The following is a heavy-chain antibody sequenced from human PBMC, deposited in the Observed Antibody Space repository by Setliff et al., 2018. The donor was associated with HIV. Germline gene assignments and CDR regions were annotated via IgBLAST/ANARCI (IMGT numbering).Heavy chain of an antibody. Sequence: ASVKVSCKASGGTFSSYAISWVRQAPGQGLEWMGGITSYNGNTNYAKKFKGRVTMATDTSTSIAYMELKSLRSEDTAVYYCARDHHSGRGSNFPWYSDLWGRGTLVTVSS. D-gene: IGHD1-26*01. CDR1: GGTFSSYA. CDR2: ITSYNGNT. V-gene: IGHV1-18*01. CDR3: ARDHHSGRGSNFPWYSDL. J-gene: IGHJ2*01.